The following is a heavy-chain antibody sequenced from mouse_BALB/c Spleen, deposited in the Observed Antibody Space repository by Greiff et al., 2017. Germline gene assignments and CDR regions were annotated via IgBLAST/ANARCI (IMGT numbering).Heavy chain of an antibody. CDR1: GFTFSDYY. CDR2: ISDGGSYT. D-gene: IGHD2-2*01. V-gene: IGHV5-4*02. J-gene: IGHJ4*01. CDR3: ARDRGGYPYYAMDY. Sequence: EVKLVESGGGLVKPGGSLTLSCAASGFTFSDYYMYWVRQTPEKRLEWVATISDGGSYTYYPDSVKGRFTISRDNAKNNLYLQMSSLKSEDTAMYYCARDRGGYPYYAMDYWGQGTSVTVSS.